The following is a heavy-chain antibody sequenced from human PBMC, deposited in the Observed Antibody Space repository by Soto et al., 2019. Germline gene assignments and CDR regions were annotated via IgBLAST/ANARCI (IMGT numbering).Heavy chain of an antibody. V-gene: IGHV3-33*01. CDR1: GFTFSSYG. CDR2: IWYDGSNK. J-gene: IGHJ6*02. Sequence: GGSLRLSCAASGFTFSSYGMHWVRQAPGKGLEWVAVIWYDGSNKYYADSVKGRFTISRDNSKNTLYLQMNSLRAEDTAVYYCARAMYYYGSGSYLTTYYYYGMDVWGQGTTVTVSS. D-gene: IGHD3-10*01. CDR3: ARAMYYYGSGSYLTTYYYYGMDV.